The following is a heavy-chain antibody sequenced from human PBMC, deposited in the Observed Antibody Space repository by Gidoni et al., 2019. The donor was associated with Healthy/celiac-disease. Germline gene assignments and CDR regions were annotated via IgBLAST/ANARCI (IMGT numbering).Heavy chain of an antibody. CDR3: ARHRGYSYGYYYYYGMDV. CDR1: GGSFSGYY. J-gene: IGHJ6*02. D-gene: IGHD5-18*01. Sequence: QVQLQQWGAGLLKPSETLSLTCAVYGGSFSGYYWSWIRQPPGKGLEWIGEINHSGSTNYNPSLKSRVTISVDTSKNQFSLKLSSVTAADTAVYYCARHRGYSYGYYYYYGMDVWGQGTTVTVSS. CDR2: INHSGST. V-gene: IGHV4-34*01.